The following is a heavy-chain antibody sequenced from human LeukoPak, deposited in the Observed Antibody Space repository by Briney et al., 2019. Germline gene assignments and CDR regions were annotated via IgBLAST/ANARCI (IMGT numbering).Heavy chain of an antibody. CDR3: VRDGGVDRLGVAVTDGFDP. Sequence: GGSLRLSCAASGFTFNTYSMNWVRQAPGKGLEWVSSISSWNYFIYYADSMKGRFTISRDNAKNEVYLQMNSLRAEDTAVYYCVRDGGVDRLGVAVTDGFDPWGQGTLVSVSS. CDR2: ISSWNYFI. CDR1: GFTFNTYS. J-gene: IGHJ5*02. V-gene: IGHV3-21*01. D-gene: IGHD6-19*01.